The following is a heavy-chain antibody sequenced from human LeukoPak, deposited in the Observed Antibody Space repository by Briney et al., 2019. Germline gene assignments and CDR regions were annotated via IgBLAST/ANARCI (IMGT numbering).Heavy chain of an antibody. V-gene: IGHV3-7*01. Sequence: GGSLRLSCAASGFIFSDYWMAWVRQAPGKGLEWVANIKQDGSAKYYVDSVRGRFTISRDNAKNLLYLQMNSLRAEDTAVYYCARRYFDLWGRGTLVTVSS. CDR2: IKQDGSAK. J-gene: IGHJ2*01. CDR3: ARRYFDL. CDR1: GFIFSDYW.